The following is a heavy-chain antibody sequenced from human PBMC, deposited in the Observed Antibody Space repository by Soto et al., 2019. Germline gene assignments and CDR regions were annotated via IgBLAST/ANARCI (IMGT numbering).Heavy chain of an antibody. D-gene: IGHD4-17*01. V-gene: IGHV1-69*02. Sequence: QVQLVQSGAEVKKPGSSVKVSSKASGGTFSSYTISWVRQAPGQGLEWMGRIIPILGIANYAQKFQGRVTITADKSTSTAYMELSSLRSEDTAVYYCARGPTVVDAFDIWGQGTMVTVSS. CDR2: IIPILGIA. J-gene: IGHJ3*02. CDR3: ARGPTVVDAFDI. CDR1: GGTFSSYT.